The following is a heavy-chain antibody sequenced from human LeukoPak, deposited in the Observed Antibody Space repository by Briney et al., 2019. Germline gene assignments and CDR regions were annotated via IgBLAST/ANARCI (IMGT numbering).Heavy chain of an antibody. D-gene: IGHD4-17*01. Sequence: GASVKVSCKASRYTFTGYYIHWVRQAPGQGLEWMGWINPNSGGTNYAQKFRGRVTMTRDTSISTAYMELNTLRSDDTAVYYCARKGDYGDLPFDYWGQGTLVTVSS. V-gene: IGHV1-2*02. CDR2: INPNSGGT. J-gene: IGHJ4*02. CDR3: ARKGDYGDLPFDY. CDR1: RYTFTGYY.